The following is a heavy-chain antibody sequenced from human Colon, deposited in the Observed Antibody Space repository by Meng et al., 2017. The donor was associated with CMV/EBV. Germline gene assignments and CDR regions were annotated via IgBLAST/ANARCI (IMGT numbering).Heavy chain of an antibody. CDR1: GFTFSSYP. CDR3: AKGKDMYSSGWFIDS. Sequence: GESLKISCVASGFTFSSYPMSWVRQAPGKGLEWVSTIYTDGSRSFHSDSVKGRFIISRDNFKNTLYLQMNSLRVEDTAVYFCAKGKDMYSSGWFIDSWGQGTLVTVSS. D-gene: IGHD6-19*01. CDR2: IYTDGSRS. V-gene: IGHV3-23*05. J-gene: IGHJ4*02.